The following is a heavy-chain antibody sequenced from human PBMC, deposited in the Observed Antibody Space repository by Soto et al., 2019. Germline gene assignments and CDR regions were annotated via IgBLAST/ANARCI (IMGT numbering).Heavy chain of an antibody. D-gene: IGHD4-17*01. CDR2: ISPSGCT. J-gene: IGHJ4*02. V-gene: IGHV4-4*02. CDR3: AGDTGTY. Sequence: QVQLQESGPGLVKPSGTLSLTCAVSSGSISSSNWWTWVRQPPGKGLEWIGEISPSGCTHYNPSLKSRVTLSVDKSDNEFFLNLISMTAADTAVYYCAGDTGTYWGQGALVTVSS. CDR1: SGSISSSNW.